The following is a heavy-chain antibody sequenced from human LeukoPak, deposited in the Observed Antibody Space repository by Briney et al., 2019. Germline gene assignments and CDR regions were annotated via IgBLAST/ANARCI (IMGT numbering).Heavy chain of an antibody. J-gene: IGHJ4*02. CDR3: ATSYYGSGSYYSLYFDY. Sequence: PSETLSLTCTVSGGSISSYYWSWIRQPPGKGLEWIGYIYYSGSTYYNPSLKSRVTISVDTSKNQFSLKLSSVTAADTAVYYCATSYYGSGSYYSLYFDYWGQGTLVTVSS. CDR2: IYYSGST. V-gene: IGHV4-59*08. D-gene: IGHD3-10*01. CDR1: GGSISSYY.